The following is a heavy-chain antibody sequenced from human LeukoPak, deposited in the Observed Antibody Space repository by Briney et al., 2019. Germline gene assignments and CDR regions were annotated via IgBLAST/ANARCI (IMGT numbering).Heavy chain of an antibody. CDR2: INHSGST. D-gene: IGHD3-3*01. V-gene: IGHV4-34*01. J-gene: IGHJ6*02. CDR3: ASGNPSKLRFLEWSRLQTYYYYYGMDV. CDR1: GGSFSGYY. Sequence: PSETLSLTCAVYGGSFSGYYWSWIRQPPGKGLEWIGEINHSGSTNYNPSLKSRVTISVDTSKNQFSLKLSSVTAADTAVYYCASGNPSKLRFLEWSRLQTYYYYYGMDVWGQGTTVTVSS.